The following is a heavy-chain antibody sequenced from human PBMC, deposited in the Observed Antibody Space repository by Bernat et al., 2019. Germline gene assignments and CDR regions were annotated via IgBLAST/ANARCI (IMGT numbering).Heavy chain of an antibody. D-gene: IGHD1-20*01. J-gene: IGHJ5*02. V-gene: IGHV3-30*01. Sequence: QVQLVESGGGVVQPGRSLRLSCAASGFTFSSYAMHWVRQAPGKGLEWVAVISYDGSNKYYADSVKGRFTISRDNSKNTLYLQMNSLRAEDTAVYYCARTYNIRAPLITWGQGTLVTVSS. CDR2: ISYDGSNK. CDR1: GFTFSSYA. CDR3: ARTYNIRAPLIT.